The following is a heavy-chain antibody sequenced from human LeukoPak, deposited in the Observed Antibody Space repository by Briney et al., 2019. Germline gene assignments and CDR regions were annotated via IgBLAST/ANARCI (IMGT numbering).Heavy chain of an antibody. Sequence: GGSLRLSCAASGFTFSSYSMNWVRQAPGKGLEWVSSISSSSSYIYYADSVKGRFTISRDNAKNSLYLQMNSLRAEDTAVYYCARCDFWSGYRPFEGMDVWGQGITVTVSS. CDR2: ISSSSSYI. D-gene: IGHD3-3*01. CDR3: ARCDFWSGYRPFEGMDV. J-gene: IGHJ6*02. V-gene: IGHV3-21*01. CDR1: GFTFSSYS.